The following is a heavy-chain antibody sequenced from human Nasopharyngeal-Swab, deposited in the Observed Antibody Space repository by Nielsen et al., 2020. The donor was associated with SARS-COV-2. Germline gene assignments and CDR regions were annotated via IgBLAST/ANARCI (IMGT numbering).Heavy chain of an antibody. Sequence: ASVKVSCKPSGYPFIDYYIHWVRQAPGQGLEWVGRIHPRTGDTNYAQTFQGRLTLTRDTSLGTAYMELTSLISGDPAVFFCARGGYEIDHNFFDVWGPGTLVTVSS. D-gene: IGHD3-9*01. CDR1: GYPFIDYY. V-gene: IGHV1-2*06. CDR2: IHPRTGDT. CDR3: ARGGYEIDHNFFDV. J-gene: IGHJ4*02.